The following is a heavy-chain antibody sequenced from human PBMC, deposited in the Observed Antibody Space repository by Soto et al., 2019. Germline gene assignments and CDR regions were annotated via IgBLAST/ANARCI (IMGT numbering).Heavy chain of an antibody. Sequence: VQLVESGGGVVQPGRSLRLSCAASGFTFSDYAMHWVRQAPGKGLEWVAVVSHDGRNTHYADSVKGRFTISRDSSKNTVSLEMTSLRAAATAVYSCAKGGRQWLVTSDFNYWGQGALVTVSS. D-gene: IGHD6-19*01. J-gene: IGHJ4*02. V-gene: IGHV3-30*18. CDR1: GFTFSDYA. CDR2: VSHDGRNT. CDR3: AKGGRQWLVTSDFNY.